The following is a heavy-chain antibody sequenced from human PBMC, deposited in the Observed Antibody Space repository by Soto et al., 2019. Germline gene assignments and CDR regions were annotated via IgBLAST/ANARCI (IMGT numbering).Heavy chain of an antibody. Sequence: SETLSLTCAVYGGSFSGYYWSWIRQPPGKGLEWIGEINHSGSTNYNPSLKSRVTISVDTSKNQFSLKLSSVTAADTAVYYCARGQKIAIFGVVIIPATSRGWFDPWGQGTL. J-gene: IGHJ5*02. CDR1: GGSFSGYY. CDR3: ARGQKIAIFGVVIIPATSRGWFDP. V-gene: IGHV4-34*01. CDR2: INHSGST. D-gene: IGHD3-3*01.